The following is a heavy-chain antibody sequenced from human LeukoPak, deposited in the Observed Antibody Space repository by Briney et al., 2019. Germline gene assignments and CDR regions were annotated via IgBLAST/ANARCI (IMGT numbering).Heavy chain of an antibody. V-gene: IGHV3-74*01. Sequence: GGSLRLSCAASGFTFSSYWMHWVRHAPGKGLVWVSRITSDGSSTSYADSVKGRFTISRDNAKNTLYLQMNSLRAEDTAVYYCASLAYCGGDCSAPSHWFDPWGQGTLVTVSS. J-gene: IGHJ5*02. D-gene: IGHD2-21*02. CDR2: ITSDGSST. CDR1: GFTFSSYW. CDR3: ASLAYCGGDCSAPSHWFDP.